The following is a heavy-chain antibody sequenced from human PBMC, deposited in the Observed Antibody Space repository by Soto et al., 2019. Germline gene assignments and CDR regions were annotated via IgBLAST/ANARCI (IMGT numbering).Heavy chain of an antibody. CDR2: IYYSGST. J-gene: IGHJ4*02. V-gene: IGHV4-59*08. D-gene: IGHD3-9*01. CDR3: ASSRDILTGYYKLDY. CDR1: GVSISSYY. Sequence: SETLSLTCTVSGVSISSYYWSWIRQPPGKGLEWIGYIYYSGSTNYNPSLKSRVTISVDTSKSQFSLKLSSVTAADTAVYYCASSRDILTGYYKLDYWGQGTLVTVSS.